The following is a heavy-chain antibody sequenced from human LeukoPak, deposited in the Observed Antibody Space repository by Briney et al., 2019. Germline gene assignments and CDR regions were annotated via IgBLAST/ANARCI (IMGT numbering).Heavy chain of an antibody. CDR3: AKVRVGAPYYFDY. V-gene: IGHV3-23*01. J-gene: IGHJ4*02. CDR1: GFTFSSYE. CDR2: ISGSGGST. Sequence: GGSLRLSCAASGFTFSSYEMNWVRQAPGKGLEWVSGISGSGGSTSYADSVKGRFTISRDNSKSTLYLQMNSLRAEDTAVYYCAKVRVGAPYYFDYWGQGTLVTVSS. D-gene: IGHD1-26*01.